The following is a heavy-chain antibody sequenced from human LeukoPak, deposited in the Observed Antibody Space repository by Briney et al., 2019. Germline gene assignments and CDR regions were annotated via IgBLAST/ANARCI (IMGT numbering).Heavy chain of an antibody. V-gene: IGHV3-74*01. J-gene: IGHJ4*02. Sequence: GRSLRLSCAASGFTFSDYWMHWVRQAPGKGLVWVSRVNRDGSSTSYADSVKGRFTISRDNAKNTLSLQMNSLRAEDTAVYYCARDRSISAAGDTYWGQGTLVTVSS. CDR3: ARDRSISAAGDTY. D-gene: IGHD6-13*01. CDR1: GFTFSDYW. CDR2: VNRDGSST.